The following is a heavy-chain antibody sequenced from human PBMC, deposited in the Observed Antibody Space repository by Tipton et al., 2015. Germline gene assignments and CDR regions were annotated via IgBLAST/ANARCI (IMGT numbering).Heavy chain of an antibody. CDR1: GGSINGYY. D-gene: IGHD3-10*01. Sequence: TLSLTCTVSGGSINGYYWYWVWQPPRPGLELIGNIYYSGTGNYNSSLTRRVTISVDTSKNQYSLKLSSVTAADTAVYFCARTPLKDSGSYSYYGIDVWGQGTAVTVSS. V-gene: IGHV4-59*01. CDR2: IYYSGTG. CDR3: ARTPLKDSGSYSYYGIDV. J-gene: IGHJ6*02.